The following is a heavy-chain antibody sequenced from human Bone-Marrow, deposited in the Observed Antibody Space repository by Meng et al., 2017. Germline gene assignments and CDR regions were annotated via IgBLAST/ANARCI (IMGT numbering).Heavy chain of an antibody. CDR2: IHHGGNT. CDR1: GGSVTSNNW. J-gene: IGHJ4*02. V-gene: IGHV4-4*01. CDR3: VRVSGRDFGGWADS. Sequence: QVRLQESGPRLVKPPATLSLTCDVSGGSVTSNNWWSWVRQSPGKALEWIGEIHHGGNTNYDLSLKSRVTISMEKAKNQIFLRLTSVTAADTAMYSCVRVSGRDFGGWADSWGQGTLVTVSS. D-gene: IGHD3-10*01.